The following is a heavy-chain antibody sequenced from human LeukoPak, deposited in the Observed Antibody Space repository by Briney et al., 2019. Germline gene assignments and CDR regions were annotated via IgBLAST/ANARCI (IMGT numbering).Heavy chain of an antibody. D-gene: IGHD4-23*01. CDR3: ARDLLNEGNHLDY. CDR2: IYYSGST. V-gene: IGHV4-61*01. J-gene: IGHJ4*02. Sequence: SETLSLTCTVSGGSVSSGSYYWSWIRQPPGKGLEWIGYIYYSGSTNYNPSLKSRVTISVDTSKNQFSLKLSSVTAADTAVYYCARDLLNEGNHLDYWGQGTLVTVSS. CDR1: GGSVSSGSYY.